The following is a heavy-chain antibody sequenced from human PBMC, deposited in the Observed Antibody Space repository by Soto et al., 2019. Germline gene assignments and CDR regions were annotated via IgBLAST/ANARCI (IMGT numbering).Heavy chain of an antibody. CDR2: INPGNGNT. CDR3: ARGLMGMAGL. V-gene: IGHV1-3*05. D-gene: IGHD7-27*01. Sequence: QVQLVQSGAEEKKPGASVKVSCKASGYNIISYAMHWVRQAPGQRLEWMGWINPGNGNTKYSQKFQGRVAITRDTSANTAYMELSSLKSEDTAVYYCARGLMGMAGLWGRGTLVTVSS. CDR1: GYNIISYA. J-gene: IGHJ2*01.